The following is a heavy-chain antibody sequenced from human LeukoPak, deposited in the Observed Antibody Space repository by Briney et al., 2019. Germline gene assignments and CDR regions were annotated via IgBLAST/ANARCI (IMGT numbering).Heavy chain of an antibody. CDR3: ARGPLVRLPSSFDP. CDR1: GYTITSYD. V-gene: IGHV1-8*01. J-gene: IGHJ5*02. D-gene: IGHD3-16*02. CDR2: MNPNTGNT. Sequence: GASVKVSCKASGYTITSYDINWVRQATGQGLEWMGWMNPNTGNTGSAQRFQGRVTMTRDTSISTAYMGLSSLRSEDTAVYYCARGPLVRLPSSFDPWGQGTLVTVSS.